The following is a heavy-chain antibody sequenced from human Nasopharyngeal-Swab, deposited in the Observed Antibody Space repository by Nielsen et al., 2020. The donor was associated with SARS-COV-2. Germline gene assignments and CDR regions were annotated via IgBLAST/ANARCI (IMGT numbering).Heavy chain of an antibody. V-gene: IGHV4-34*01. CDR1: GFTFSNYA. CDR3: ARGSQLVVPAATLDY. Sequence: ESLKISCVASGFTFSNYAMSWIRQPPGKGLEWIGEINHSGSTNYNPSLKSRVTISVDTSKNQFSLKLSSVTAADTAVYYCARGSQLVVPAATLDYWGQGTLVTVSS. D-gene: IGHD2-2*01. CDR2: INHSGST. J-gene: IGHJ4*02.